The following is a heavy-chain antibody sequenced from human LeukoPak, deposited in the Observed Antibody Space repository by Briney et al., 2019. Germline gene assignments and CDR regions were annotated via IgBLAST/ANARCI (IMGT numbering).Heavy chain of an antibody. Sequence: SETLSLTCTVSGASISNDFWSWIRQPAGKGLEWIGRIYTSGTTNYNPSLKSGVTMSLDTSKNQFSLRLSSVTAADTAVYYCAREGGSGRSFDYWGQGTLVTVSS. CDR3: AREGGSGRSFDY. V-gene: IGHV4-4*07. CDR2: IYTSGTT. CDR1: GASISNDF. J-gene: IGHJ4*02. D-gene: IGHD3-10*01.